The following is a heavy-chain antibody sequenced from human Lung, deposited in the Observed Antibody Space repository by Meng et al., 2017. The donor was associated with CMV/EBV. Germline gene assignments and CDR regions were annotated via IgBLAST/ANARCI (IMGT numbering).Heavy chain of an antibody. CDR2: ISPSIGST. J-gene: IGHJ4*02. CDR1: GYTFTSHG. CDR3: ARGIGIFDY. D-gene: IGHD1-26*01. Sequence: VRVSCRASGYTFTSHGITWVRQAPGQGLEWMGWISPSIGSTNYAQKVEGRVTMTTDRSTTTAYLELRSLRYDDTAVYFCARGIGIFDYWGQGTLSPSPQ. V-gene: IGHV1-18*04.